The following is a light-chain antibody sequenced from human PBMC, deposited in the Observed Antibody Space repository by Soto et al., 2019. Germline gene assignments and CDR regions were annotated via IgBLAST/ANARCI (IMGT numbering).Light chain of an antibody. V-gene: IGLV2-14*01. CDR3: NSYTTGTTLVL. J-gene: IGLJ3*02. CDR2: EVS. CDR1: SSDVGAHNY. Sequence: QSVLTQPASVSGSPGQSITISCTGTSSDVGAHNYVSWYQQHPGEAPKLMIYEVSTRPSGVSNRFSGSKSGNTASLTISGLQAEDEADYYCNSYTTGTTLVLFGGGTKLTVL.